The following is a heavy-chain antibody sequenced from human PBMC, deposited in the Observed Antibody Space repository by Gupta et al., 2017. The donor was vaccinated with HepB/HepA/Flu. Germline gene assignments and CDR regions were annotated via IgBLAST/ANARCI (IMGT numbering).Heavy chain of an antibody. CDR3: ARGEGDLWFDP. CDR1: GGSINSSTYY. CDR2: VYYSGST. J-gene: IGHJ5*02. D-gene: IGHD2-21*01. Sequence: QLQLQESGPGLVKPSETLSLTCTVSGGSINSSTYYWGWIRQPPGKGLEWIGSVYYSGSTYYNPSLKSRVTISVDTSKNQFSLKLSSMTAADTAVYYCARGEGDLWFDPWGQGTLVTFSS. V-gene: IGHV4-39*01.